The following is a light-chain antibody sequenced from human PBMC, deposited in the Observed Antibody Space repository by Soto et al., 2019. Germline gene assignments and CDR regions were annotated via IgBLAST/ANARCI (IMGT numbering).Light chain of an antibody. Sequence: NFMLTQPHSVSESPGKTVTISCTGSGGSIASNYVQWHQPRPGSAPTTVIYEDNKRPSGVPDRFSGSIDRSSNSASLIISGLKTEDEADYYCQSHDSTNVVFGRGTQLTVL. CDR1: GGSIASNY. CDR2: EDN. CDR3: QSHDSTNVV. V-gene: IGLV6-57*02. J-gene: IGLJ2*01.